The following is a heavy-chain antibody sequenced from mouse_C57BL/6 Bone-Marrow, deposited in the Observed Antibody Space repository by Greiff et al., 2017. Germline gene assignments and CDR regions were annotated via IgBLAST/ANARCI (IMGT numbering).Heavy chain of an antibody. V-gene: IGHV2-9-1*01. CDR1: GFSLTSYA. J-gene: IGHJ4*01. Sequence: VKLVESGPGLVAPSQSLSITCTVSGFSLTSYAISWVRQPPGKGLEWLGVIWTGGGTNYNSALKSRLSISKDNSKSQVFLKMNSLQTDDTARYYCARIYSNYVRAMDYWGQGTSVTVSS. CDR2: IWTGGGT. D-gene: IGHD2-5*01. CDR3: ARIYSNYVRAMDY.